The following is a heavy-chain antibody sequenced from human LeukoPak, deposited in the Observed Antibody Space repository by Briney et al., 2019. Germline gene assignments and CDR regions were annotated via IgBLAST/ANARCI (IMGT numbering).Heavy chain of an antibody. V-gene: IGHV1-8*01. CDR3: VRTPPNWGFDY. CDR2: MSPNSGDT. CDR1: GYSFTTHD. J-gene: IGHJ4*02. D-gene: IGHD7-27*01. Sequence: ASVKVSCTASGYSFTTHDINWVRQATGQGLEWLGWMSPNSGDTGYAQKFQGRVTMTSDSSISTAYMELSSLRSEDTAIYYCVRTPPNWGFDYWGQGTLVTVSS.